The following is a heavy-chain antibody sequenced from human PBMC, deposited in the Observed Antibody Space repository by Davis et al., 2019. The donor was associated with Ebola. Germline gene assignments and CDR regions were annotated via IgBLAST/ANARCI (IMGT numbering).Heavy chain of an antibody. D-gene: IGHD2-2*01. CDR2: IKQDGSEK. J-gene: IGHJ4*02. V-gene: IGHV3-7*01. CDR1: GFTFRSYW. CDR3: ARDISPIPAAIFPI. Sequence: PGGSLRLSFAASGFTFRSYWMSWFRQAPGKGLEWVANIKQDGSEKYYVDSVKGRFTISRDNAKNSLYLQMNSLRAEDTAVYYCARDISPIPAAIFPIWGQGTLVTVSS.